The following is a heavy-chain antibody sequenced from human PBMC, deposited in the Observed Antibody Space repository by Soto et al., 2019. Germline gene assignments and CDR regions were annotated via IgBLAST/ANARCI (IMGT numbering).Heavy chain of an antibody. CDR3: AKESSSGWSPFDS. J-gene: IGHJ4*02. V-gene: IGHV1-2*02. Sequence: GASVKVSCKASGYTFSGYFIHWVRQAPGQGLEWMGWINPKSGGTNYAQNFQGRVTLTRDTSITTAYMEVNSLRSDDTALYYCAKESSSGWSPFDSWGPGTLVTVSS. CDR1: GYTFSGYF. CDR2: INPKSGGT. D-gene: IGHD6-19*01.